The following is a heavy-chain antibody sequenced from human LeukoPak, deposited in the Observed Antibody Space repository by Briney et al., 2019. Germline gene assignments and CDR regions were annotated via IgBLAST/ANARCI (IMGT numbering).Heavy chain of an antibody. D-gene: IGHD6-19*01. J-gene: IGHJ4*02. V-gene: IGHV3-15*01. CDR2: IKSKTDDGTT. CDR3: TPSIAVAGSLYY. CDR1: GFSFSNVW. Sequence: PGGSLRLSCAASGFSFSNVWMSWVRQAPAKGLEWVGRIKSKTDDGTTDYAAPVKGRFTMSRDDSKNTLNFQMNSLNTGDPAVYYCTPSIAVAGSLYYWGQGTLVTVSS.